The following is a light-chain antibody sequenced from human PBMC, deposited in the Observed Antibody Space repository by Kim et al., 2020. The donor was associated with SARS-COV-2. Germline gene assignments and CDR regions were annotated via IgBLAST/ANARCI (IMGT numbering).Light chain of an antibody. V-gene: IGLV3-1*01. CDR1: NLGDRY. J-gene: IGLJ3*02. Sequence: SYELTQPPSVSVSPGQTASITCSGDNLGDRYVCWYQQKPGQSPVLVIYHDTKRPSGIPERFSGSNSGNTATLTISWTQTMDEADYYCQAWDSSRVFGGGT. CDR3: QAWDSSRV. CDR2: HDT.